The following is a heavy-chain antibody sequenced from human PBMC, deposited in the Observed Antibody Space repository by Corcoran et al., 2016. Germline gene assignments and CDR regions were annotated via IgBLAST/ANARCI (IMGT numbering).Heavy chain of an antibody. D-gene: IGHD1-26*01. J-gene: IGHJ6*02. CDR2: IYPGDSDT. V-gene: IGHV5-51*01. Sequence: EVQLVQSGAEVKKPGESLKISCKGSGYTFTSYWIGWVRQMPGKGLEWIGIIYPGDSDTKYSPSFQGQVTISADKSISTADLQWSSLKASDHAMYYCAVPWVGSQGSRDFWGQGTMVTVSS. CDR1: GYTFTSYW. CDR3: AVPWVGSQGSRDF.